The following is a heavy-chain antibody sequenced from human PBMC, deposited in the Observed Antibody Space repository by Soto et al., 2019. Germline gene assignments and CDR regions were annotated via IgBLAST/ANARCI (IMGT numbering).Heavy chain of an antibody. CDR2: ITFSGNTV. CDR1: GFTFSDSY. J-gene: IGHJ6*02. CDR3: ARVSWREKYGMDV. Sequence: LRLSCAASGFTFSDSYMSWIRQSPGKGLEWISYITFSGNTVYYADSLKGRFTISRDNAKSSLYLQMNRLRAEDTAVYYCARVSWREKYGMDVWGQGTTVTVSS. V-gene: IGHV3-11*01.